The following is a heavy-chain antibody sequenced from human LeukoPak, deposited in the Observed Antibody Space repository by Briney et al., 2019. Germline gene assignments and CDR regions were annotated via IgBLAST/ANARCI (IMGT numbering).Heavy chain of an antibody. V-gene: IGHV4-30-2*01. CDR2: TYHSGNT. Sequence: SLTLSLTCVASGGSISSGHSSWNWFRQPPGKGLEWIGYTYHSGNTYYNPSLKSRVAISVDRSKNQISLKLKSVTAADTALYYCARGGKAFDIWGQGTMVTVSS. D-gene: IGHD1-26*01. CDR1: GGSISSGHSS. CDR3: ARGGKAFDI. J-gene: IGHJ3*02.